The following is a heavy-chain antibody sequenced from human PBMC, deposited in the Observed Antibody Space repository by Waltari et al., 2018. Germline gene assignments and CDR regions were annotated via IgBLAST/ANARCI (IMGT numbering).Heavy chain of an antibody. Sequence: EVQLVESGGGLIQPGGSLRLSCAATGFTVSSDYMSWVRQAPGKGLEWISVIHSGGTTYYSDSVKGRFTISRDNSKNTLYLQMNSLRAEDTAVYYCARVQGWPTIPDYWGQGTLSPSPQ. D-gene: IGHD2-15*01. CDR1: GFTVSSDY. V-gene: IGHV3-53*01. CDR2: IHSGGTT. J-gene: IGHJ4*02. CDR3: ARVQGWPTIPDY.